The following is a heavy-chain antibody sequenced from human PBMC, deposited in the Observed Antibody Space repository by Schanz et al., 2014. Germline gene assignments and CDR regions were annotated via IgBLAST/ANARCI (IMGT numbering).Heavy chain of an antibody. J-gene: IGHJ6*03. D-gene: IGHD1-26*01. CDR2: TYSGGST. V-gene: IGHV3-66*01. Sequence: EVQLVESGGGLVQPGESLRLSCAASGFTVSSNYMSWVRQAPGKGLEWVSITYSGGSTYYADSVKGRFTISRDNSKNTLCLQMNSLRAEDTAVYYCARELLPAYYYYYMDVWGKGTTVTVSS. CDR1: GFTVSSNY. CDR3: ARELLPAYYYYYMDV.